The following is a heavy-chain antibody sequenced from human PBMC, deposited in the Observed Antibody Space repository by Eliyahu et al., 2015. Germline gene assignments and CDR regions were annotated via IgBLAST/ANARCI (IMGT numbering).Heavy chain of an antibody. CDR1: GMSLSDYS. V-gene: IGHV4-34*02. Sequence: QVHLKQWGTGLLKPSQTLSLTCSVQGMSLSDYSWTWIRQSPAKGLEWIGEIKHTGSTEYSPSLKSRVTISLATSQRQFSLKVTSVTAADTAIYWCAGGPTSMVGRQAGMDVWSQGTTVTVSS. J-gene: IGHJ6*02. CDR2: IKHTGST. CDR3: AGGPTSMVGRQAGMDV. D-gene: IGHD3-10*01.